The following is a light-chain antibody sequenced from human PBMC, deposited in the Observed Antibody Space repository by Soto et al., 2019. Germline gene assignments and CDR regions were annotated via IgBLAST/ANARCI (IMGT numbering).Light chain of an antibody. CDR1: ENVSSTY. J-gene: IGKJ2*01. V-gene: IGKV3-20*01. Sequence: MVLTQSPGTLSMSPGERATLSCRASENVSSTYLAWYQQKVGQAPRLLIYRASTRATGIPDRFSGSGSGRDFTLTISRLEPEDFAVYYCQQYGSSPPYTFGQGTKLEIK. CDR2: RAS. CDR3: QQYGSSPPYT.